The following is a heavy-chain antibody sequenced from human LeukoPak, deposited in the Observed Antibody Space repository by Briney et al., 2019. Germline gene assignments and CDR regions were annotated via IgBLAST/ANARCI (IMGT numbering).Heavy chain of an antibody. CDR1: GFTLSDYY. V-gene: IGHV3-21*01. D-gene: IGHD6-19*01. CDR2: ISSSGSYI. J-gene: IGHJ5*02. CDR3: ARAVAVANWFDP. Sequence: GGSLRLSCAASGFTLSDYYMDWVRQAPGKGLEWVSSISSSGSYIYCADSLKGRFTISRDNAKNSLYLQMNSLTAEDTAVYYCARAVAVANWFDPWGQGTLVTVSS.